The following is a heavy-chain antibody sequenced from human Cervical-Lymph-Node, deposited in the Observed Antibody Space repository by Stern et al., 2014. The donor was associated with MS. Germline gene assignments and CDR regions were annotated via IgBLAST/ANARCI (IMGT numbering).Heavy chain of an antibody. CDR2: IRNKANSYTT. Sequence: MPLVQSGGGLVQPGGSLRLSCAASGFTFSDHHISCVRPAQGKEPELVGLIRNKANSYTTEYAASVKGRLTISREDSKNTLYLQMSSLKTEDLAVYYCARDTVRGGQREPRHKPPCRGVRG. V-gene: IGHV3/OR15-7*05. D-gene: IGHD3-10*01. CDR1: GFTFSDHH. J-gene: IGHJ1*01. CDR3: ARDTVRGGQREPRHKPPCRGV.